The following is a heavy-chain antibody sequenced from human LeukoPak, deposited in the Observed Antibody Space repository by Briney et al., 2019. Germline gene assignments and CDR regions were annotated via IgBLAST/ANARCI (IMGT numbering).Heavy chain of an antibody. CDR2: ISSSSSTM. CDR3: ARDGVVLTAYSMDY. J-gene: IGHJ4*02. D-gene: IGHD3-9*01. CDR1: GFTFSTYW. V-gene: IGHV3-48*04. Sequence: PGGSLRLSCAASGFTFSTYWMSWVRQAPGKGLEWVSYISSSSSTMYYADSVKGRFTISRDNAKDSLYLQMNSLRAEDTAVYYCARDGVVLTAYSMDYWGQGTLVTVSS.